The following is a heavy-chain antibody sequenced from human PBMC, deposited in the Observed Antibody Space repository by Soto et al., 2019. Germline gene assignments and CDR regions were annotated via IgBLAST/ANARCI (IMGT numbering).Heavy chain of an antibody. CDR3: VGDTVTTPNWFDP. CDR2: IYYSGST. J-gene: IGHJ5*02. Sequence: SETLSLTCTVSGGSISSGDYYWSWIRQPPGKGLEWIGYIYYSGSTYYNPSLKSRVTISVDMSKNQFSLKLSSVTAADTAVYYCVGDTVTTPNWFDPWGRGTLVTVSS. D-gene: IGHD4-17*01. V-gene: IGHV4-30-4*01. CDR1: GGSISSGDYY.